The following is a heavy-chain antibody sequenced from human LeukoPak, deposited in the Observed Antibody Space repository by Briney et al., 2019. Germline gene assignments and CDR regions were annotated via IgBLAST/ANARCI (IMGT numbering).Heavy chain of an antibody. CDR3: AKKLVSVAGTCLDY. V-gene: IGHV1-69*06. Sequence: ASVKVSCKASGGTFSSYAISWVRQAPGQGLEWMGGIIPIFGTANYAQKFQGRVTITADKSTSTAYMELSSLRVEDTAVYYCAKKLVSVAGTCLDYWGQGTLVTVSS. CDR1: GGTFSSYA. CDR2: IIPIFGTA. J-gene: IGHJ4*02. D-gene: IGHD6-19*01.